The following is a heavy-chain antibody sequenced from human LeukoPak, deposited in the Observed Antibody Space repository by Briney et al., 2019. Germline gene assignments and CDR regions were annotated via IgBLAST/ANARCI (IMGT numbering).Heavy chain of an antibody. Sequence: GGSLRLSCAASGFTFSSYAMSWVRQAPGKGLEWVSAISGSGGSTYYADSVKGRFTISRDNSKNTLYLQMNSLRAEDTAVHYCARMPGYCSSTSCYWPDFDYWGQGTLVTVSS. CDR1: GFTFSSYA. D-gene: IGHD2-2*01. J-gene: IGHJ4*02. CDR2: ISGSGGST. CDR3: ARMPGYCSSTSCYWPDFDY. V-gene: IGHV3-23*01.